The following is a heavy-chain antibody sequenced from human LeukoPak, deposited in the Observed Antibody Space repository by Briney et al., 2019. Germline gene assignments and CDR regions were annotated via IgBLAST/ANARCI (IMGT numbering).Heavy chain of an antibody. Sequence: ASVKVSCKASGYTFTSYGISWVRQAPGQGLEWMGWIGAYNGNTNYAQKLQGRVTMTTDTSTSTAYMELRSLRSDDTAVYYCARFPLRGVIVDLDYWGQGTLVTVSS. CDR2: IGAYNGNT. J-gene: IGHJ4*02. D-gene: IGHD3-10*01. V-gene: IGHV1-18*01. CDR3: ARFPLRGVIVDLDY. CDR1: GYTFTSYG.